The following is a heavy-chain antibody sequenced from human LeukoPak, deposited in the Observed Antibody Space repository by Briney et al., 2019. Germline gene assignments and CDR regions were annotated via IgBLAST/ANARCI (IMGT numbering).Heavy chain of an antibody. Sequence: ASVKVSCKASGYTFTSYYMHWVRQAPGQGLEWMGVSNPSDRSTSYAQKFQGRVTMTRDTSTSTVYMELSSLRSEDTAVYYCAREGPRNYFDSSGPGPFDIWGQGTMVTVSS. V-gene: IGHV1-46*01. D-gene: IGHD3-22*01. CDR2: SNPSDRST. J-gene: IGHJ3*02. CDR1: GYTFTSYY. CDR3: AREGPRNYFDSSGPGPFDI.